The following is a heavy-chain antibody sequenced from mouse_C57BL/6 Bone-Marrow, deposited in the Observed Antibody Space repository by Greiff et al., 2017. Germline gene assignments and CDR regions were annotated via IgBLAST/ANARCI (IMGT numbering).Heavy chain of an antibody. CDR3: ARSHWVYAMDY. CDR2: IDPSDSYT. J-gene: IGHJ4*01. D-gene: IGHD4-1*01. CDR1: GYTFTSYW. V-gene: IGHV1-69*01. Sequence: VQLQQPGAELVMPGASVKLSCKASGYTFTSYWMHWVKQRPGQGLEWIGEIDPSDSYTNYNQKFKGKSTLTVDKSSSTAYMQLSSLTSEDSAVYYCARSHWVYAMDYWGQGTSVTVSP.